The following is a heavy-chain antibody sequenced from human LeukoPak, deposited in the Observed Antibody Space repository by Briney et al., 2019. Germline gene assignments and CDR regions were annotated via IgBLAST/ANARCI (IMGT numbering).Heavy chain of an antibody. D-gene: IGHD6-6*01. J-gene: IGHJ5*02. CDR1: GDSVISSNFF. V-gene: IGHV4-39*02. Sequence: SETLSLPCTVSGDSVISSNFFWGWIRQSPGKGLEWIGSFHYGGSAFYNPSLKSRVTISVDTSNNHFSLELTSVTAADSAVYYCARHEYQVFPPANWFDPWGQGTLVTVSS. CDR2: FHYGGSA. CDR3: ARHEYQVFPPANWFDP.